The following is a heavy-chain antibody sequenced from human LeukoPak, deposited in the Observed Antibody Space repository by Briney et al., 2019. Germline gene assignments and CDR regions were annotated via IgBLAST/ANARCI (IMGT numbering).Heavy chain of an antibody. V-gene: IGHV4-34*01. CDR1: GGSLSGYF. D-gene: IGHD3-9*01. J-gene: IGHJ4*02. CDR3: ARGWLVSY. CDR2: INHNGGT. Sequence: KASETLSLACAVYGGSLSGYFWSWIRQPPGKGLEWIGDINHNGGTNYNPSLKSRVTISVDTSKNQFSLKLSSVTAADTAVYYCARGWLVSYWGQGTLVTVSS.